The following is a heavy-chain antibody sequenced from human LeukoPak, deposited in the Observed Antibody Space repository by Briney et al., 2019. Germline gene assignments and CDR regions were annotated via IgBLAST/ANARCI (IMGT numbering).Heavy chain of an antibody. Sequence: ASVKVSCKASGYTFTGYYMHWVRQAPGQGLEWMGWINPNSGGTNYAQKFQGRVTMTRDTSISTAYMELSRLRSDDTAVYYCARKSAEYSSARALSYWGQGTLVTVSS. CDR1: GYTFTGYY. V-gene: IGHV1-2*02. CDR3: ARKSAEYSSARALSY. J-gene: IGHJ4*02. D-gene: IGHD6-6*01. CDR2: INPNSGGT.